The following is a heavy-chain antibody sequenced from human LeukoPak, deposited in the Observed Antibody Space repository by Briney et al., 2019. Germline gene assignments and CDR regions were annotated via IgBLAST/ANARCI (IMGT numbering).Heavy chain of an antibody. CDR2: ISYDGSNK. CDR3: ARDPDVAGTTNYFDY. V-gene: IGHV3-30-3*01. CDR1: GFTFSSYA. Sequence: GGSLRLACAASGFTFSSYAMHWVRQAPGKGLEWVAVISYDGSNKYYADSVKGRFTISRDNSKNTLYLQMNSLRAEDTAVYYCARDPDVAGTTNYFDYWGQGTLVTVSS. D-gene: IGHD6-19*01. J-gene: IGHJ4*02.